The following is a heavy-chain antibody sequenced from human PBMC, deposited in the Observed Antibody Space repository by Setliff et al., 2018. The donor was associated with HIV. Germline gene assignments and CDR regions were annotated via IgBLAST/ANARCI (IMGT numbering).Heavy chain of an antibody. J-gene: IGHJ4*02. CDR3: VTGVGTSSVDY. Sequence: PGGSLRLSCAASGFTFSDVWVNWVRQAPGRGLEWVGRIKNRPAGGTTEYAAPVKGRFTISRDDSKNTLYLQMNSLRSEDTAVYYCVTGVGTSSVDYWGQGTMVTVSS. CDR2: IKNRPAGGTT. CDR1: GFTFSDVW. D-gene: IGHD3-22*01. V-gene: IGHV3-15*01.